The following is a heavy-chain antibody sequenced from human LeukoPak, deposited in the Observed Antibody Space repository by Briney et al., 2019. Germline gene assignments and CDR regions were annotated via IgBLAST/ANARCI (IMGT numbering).Heavy chain of an antibody. J-gene: IGHJ3*02. CDR1: GYTLTELS. Sequence: GASVKVSCKVSGYTLTELSMHWVRQAPGKGLEWMGGFDPEDGETIYAQKLQGRVTMTTDTSTSTAYMELRSLRSDDTAVYYCASLKNYYDSSGNLVTDAFDIWGQGTMVTVSS. CDR2: FDPEDGET. V-gene: IGHV1-24*01. D-gene: IGHD3-22*01. CDR3: ASLKNYYDSSGNLVTDAFDI.